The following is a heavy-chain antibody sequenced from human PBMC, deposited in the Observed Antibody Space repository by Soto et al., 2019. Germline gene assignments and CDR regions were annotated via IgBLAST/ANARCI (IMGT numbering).Heavy chain of an antibody. J-gene: IGHJ6*03. V-gene: IGHV3-23*01. Sequence: EVQLLESGGGLVQPGGSLRLSCAASGFTFSSYAMSWVRQAPGKGLEWVSAISGSVGSTYYADSVKGGFTISRDNSKNTLYLQMNSLRAEDTAVYYCAKDHSRFLEWQKEGGIMDVWGKGTTVTVSS. CDR1: GFTFSSYA. D-gene: IGHD3-3*01. CDR2: ISGSVGST. CDR3: AKDHSRFLEWQKEGGIMDV.